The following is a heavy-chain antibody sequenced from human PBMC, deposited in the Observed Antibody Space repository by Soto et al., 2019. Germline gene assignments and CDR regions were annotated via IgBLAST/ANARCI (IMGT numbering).Heavy chain of an antibody. CDR2: IYYSGST. CDR3: ARHGLFRWFDP. D-gene: IGHD2-21*01. CDR1: GGSISSGGYY. J-gene: IGHJ5*02. Sequence: SETLSLTCTVSGGSISSGGYYWSWIRQHPGKGLEWIGYIYYSGSTYYNPSLKSRVTISVDTSKNQFSLKLSSVTAADTAVYYCARHGLFRWFDPWGQGTLVTVSA. V-gene: IGHV4-31*03.